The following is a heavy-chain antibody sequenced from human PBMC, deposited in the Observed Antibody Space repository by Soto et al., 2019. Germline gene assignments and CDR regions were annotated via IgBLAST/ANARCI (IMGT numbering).Heavy chain of an antibody. CDR1: GFTLNNYW. CDR2: INNDGSST. CDR3: AIDLGGPDY. V-gene: IGHV3-74*01. J-gene: IGHJ4*02. Sequence: GGSLRLSCAASGFTLNNYWMHWVREAPGKGLVWVSRINNDGSSTAYADPVKGRFTISRDNAKNTLYLQMNSLRAEDTAIYYCAIDLGGPDYWGQGTLVTVSS. D-gene: IGHD3-16*01.